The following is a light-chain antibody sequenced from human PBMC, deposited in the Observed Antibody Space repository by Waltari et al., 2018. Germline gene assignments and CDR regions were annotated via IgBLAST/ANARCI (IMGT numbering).Light chain of an antibody. V-gene: IGKV1-12*01. CDR3: QQGDTSPPT. J-gene: IGKJ1*01. Sequence: EIHMTQSPSSVSASVGDRVSMSCRASQDISTSLAWYQQKSGKAPSLLIYHSSTLQSGVPSRFSGAGTGTDFPLTINNLHPEDFATYFCQQGDTSPPTFGPGTKVELK. CDR2: HSS. CDR1: QDISTS.